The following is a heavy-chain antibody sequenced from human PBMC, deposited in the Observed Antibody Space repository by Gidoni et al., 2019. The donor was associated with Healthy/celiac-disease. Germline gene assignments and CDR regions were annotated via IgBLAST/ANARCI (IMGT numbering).Heavy chain of an antibody. Sequence: EVQLVESGGGLVQPGGAASGFTFSSYDMHWVRQATGKGLEWVSAIGTAGDTYYPGSVKGRFTISRENAKNSLYLQMNSLRAGDTAVYYCARGYNWNDVTGYYYYYNGMDVWGQGTTVTVSS. CDR2: IGTAGDT. V-gene: IGHV3-13*01. CDR3: ARGYNWNDVTGYYYYYNGMDV. CDR1: GFTFSSYD. D-gene: IGHD1-20*01. J-gene: IGHJ6*02.